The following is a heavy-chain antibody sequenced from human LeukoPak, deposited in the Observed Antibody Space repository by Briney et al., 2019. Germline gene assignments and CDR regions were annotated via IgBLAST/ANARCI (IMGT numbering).Heavy chain of an antibody. D-gene: IGHD6-19*01. CDR1: GGTFSSYA. CDR3: ARSVSGWYDANWFDP. J-gene: IGHJ5*02. V-gene: IGHV1-69*05. Sequence: SVKVPCKASGGTFSSYAISWVRQAPGQGLEWMGGIIPIFGTANYAQKFQGRVTITTDESTSTAYMELSSLRSEDTAVYYCARSVSGWYDANWFDPWGQGTLVTVSS. CDR2: IIPIFGTA.